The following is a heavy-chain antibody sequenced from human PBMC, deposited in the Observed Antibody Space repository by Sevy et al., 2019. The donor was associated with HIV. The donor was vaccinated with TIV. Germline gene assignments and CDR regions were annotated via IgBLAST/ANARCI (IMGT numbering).Heavy chain of an antibody. CDR1: GGSISRYY. J-gene: IGHJ4*02. CDR3: ARDLGATERDYYFDY. D-gene: IGHD5-12*01. V-gene: IGHV4-4*07. CDR2: IYTSGST. Sequence: SETLSLTCTVSGGSISRYYWSWIRQPAGKGLEWIGRIYTSGSTNYNPSLKSRVTMSVDTSKNQFSLKLSSVTAADTAVYYCARDLGATERDYYFDYWGQGTLVTVSS.